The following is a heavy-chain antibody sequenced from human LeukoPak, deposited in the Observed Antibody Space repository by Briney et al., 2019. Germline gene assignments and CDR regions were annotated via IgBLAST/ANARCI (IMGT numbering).Heavy chain of an antibody. D-gene: IGHD3-10*01. Sequence: SETQSLTCAVYGGSFSGYYWSWIRQPPGKGLEWIGEINHSGSTNYNPSLKSRVTTSVDTSKNQFSLKLRSVTAADTAVYYCARATYYYSSGSYRYWSQGTLVTVSS. J-gene: IGHJ4*02. CDR3: ARATYYYSSGSYRY. CDR2: INHSGST. V-gene: IGHV4-34*01. CDR1: GGSFSGYY.